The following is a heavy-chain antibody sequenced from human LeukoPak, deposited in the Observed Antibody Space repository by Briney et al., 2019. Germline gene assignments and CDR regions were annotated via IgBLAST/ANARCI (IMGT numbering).Heavy chain of an antibody. D-gene: IGHD3-22*01. CDR3: ARAWGYYDRSGFYNY. J-gene: IGHJ4*02. V-gene: IGHV4-61*02. CDR1: GGSISSGSYY. Sequence: SETLSLTCTVAGGSISSGSYYWSWIRQPAGKGLEWIGRIYTSGSPNYNPSLKSRVTISVDTSKNQFSLKLSSVTAADTAVYYCARAWGYYDRSGFYNYWGQGTLVTVSS. CDR2: IYTSGSP.